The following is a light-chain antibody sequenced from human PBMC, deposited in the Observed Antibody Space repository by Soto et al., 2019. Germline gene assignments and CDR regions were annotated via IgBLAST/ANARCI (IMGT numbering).Light chain of an antibody. J-gene: IGKJ5*01. CDR3: QQYNNWPPIT. CDR1: QGISRY. V-gene: IGKV3-11*01. CDR2: DAS. Sequence: EMVLTQSPATLSLSPGETATLSCKTSQGISRYLAWYQQRPGQAPRLLIYDASTRATGVPARFSGNGSRTDFTLTIARLEPEDFAVYYCQQYNNWPPITFGQGTRLEI.